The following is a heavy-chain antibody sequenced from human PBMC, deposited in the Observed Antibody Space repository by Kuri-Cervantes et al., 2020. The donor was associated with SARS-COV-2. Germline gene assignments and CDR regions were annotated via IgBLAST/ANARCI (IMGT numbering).Heavy chain of an antibody. J-gene: IGHJ5*02. CDR3: ARGLGQNWFDP. Sequence: ASVKVSCKVSGYTLTELSMHWVRQAPGKGLEWMGGFDPEDGETIYAQKFQGRVTMTRDTSTSTVYMELSSLRSEDTAVYYCARGLGQNWFDPWGQGTLVTVSS. D-gene: IGHD1-26*01. CDR1: GYTLTELS. V-gene: IGHV1-24*01. CDR2: FDPEDGET.